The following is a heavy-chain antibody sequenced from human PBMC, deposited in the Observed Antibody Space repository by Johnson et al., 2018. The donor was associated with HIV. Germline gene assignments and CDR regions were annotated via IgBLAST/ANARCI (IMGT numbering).Heavy chain of an antibody. CDR2: INWNGGST. V-gene: IGHV3-20*04. D-gene: IGHD2-15*01. CDR1: GFTFHDCD. J-gene: IGHJ3*02. CDR3: ARDVGITTAGGSGYSQPAGI. Sequence: VQLLESGGGVVRPGGSLRLSCTASGFTFHDCDMSWVRQAPGKGLEWISSINWNGGSTGYVDSVKGRFTISRDNAKNSLYLQMNSLRAEDTALYYCARDVGITTAGGSGYSQPAGIWGQGTWSPSLQ.